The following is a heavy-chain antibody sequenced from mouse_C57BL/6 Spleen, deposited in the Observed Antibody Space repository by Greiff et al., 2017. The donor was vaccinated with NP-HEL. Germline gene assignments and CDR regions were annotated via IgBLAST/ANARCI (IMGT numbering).Heavy chain of an antibody. CDR2: INPNNGGT. D-gene: IGHD1-1*01. J-gene: IGHJ4*01. CDR1: GYTFTDYN. V-gene: IGHV1-18*01. Sequence: EVKLLESGPELVKPGASVKIPCKASGYTFTDYNMDWVKQSHGKSLEWIGDINPNNGGTIYNQKFKGKATLTVDKSSSTAYMELRSLTSEDTAVYYCARDRDYYGSSYAMDYWGQGTSVTVSS. CDR3: ARDRDYYGSSYAMDY.